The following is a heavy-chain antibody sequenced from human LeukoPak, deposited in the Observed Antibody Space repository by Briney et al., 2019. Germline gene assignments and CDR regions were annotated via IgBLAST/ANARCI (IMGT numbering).Heavy chain of an antibody. CDR2: IIPIFGTA. Sequence: SVKVSCKASGGTFSSYAISWVRQAPGQGLEWMGGIIPIFGTANYAQKFQGRVTITTDESTSTAYMELSSLRSEDTAVYYCAREGPRLTGYYTQGSGAFDIWGQGTMVTVSS. J-gene: IGHJ3*02. D-gene: IGHD3-9*01. CDR3: AREGPRLTGYYTQGSGAFDI. CDR1: GGTFSSYA. V-gene: IGHV1-69*05.